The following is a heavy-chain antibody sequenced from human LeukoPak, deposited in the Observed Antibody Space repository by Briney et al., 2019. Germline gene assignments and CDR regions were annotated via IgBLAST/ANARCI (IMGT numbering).Heavy chain of an antibody. Sequence: GGSPRLSCAASGLTFSNAWMSWVRQAPGEGLEWVGRIKRKTDGETTEYVAPVKGRFTISRDDSKNTLYLQMNSLKTEDTGVYYCATASSGLFYWGQGTLVTVSS. V-gene: IGHV3-15*01. J-gene: IGHJ4*02. CDR1: GLTFSNAW. CDR2: IKRKTDGETT. CDR3: ATASSGLFY. D-gene: IGHD3-16*01.